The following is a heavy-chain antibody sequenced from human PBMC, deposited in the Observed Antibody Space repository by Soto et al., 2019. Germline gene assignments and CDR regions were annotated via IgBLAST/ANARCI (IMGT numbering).Heavy chain of an antibody. Sequence: PGGSLRLSCAASGFTFSSYAMNWVRQAPGKGLEWVSAISGSGGSTCYADSVKGRFTISRDNSKNTLYLQMDSLRAEDTAVYYCARKAVAGKNNYYYYGMDVWGQGTTVTVSS. D-gene: IGHD6-19*01. J-gene: IGHJ6*02. CDR2: ISGSGGST. CDR3: ARKAVAGKNNYYYYGMDV. V-gene: IGHV3-23*01. CDR1: GFTFSSYA.